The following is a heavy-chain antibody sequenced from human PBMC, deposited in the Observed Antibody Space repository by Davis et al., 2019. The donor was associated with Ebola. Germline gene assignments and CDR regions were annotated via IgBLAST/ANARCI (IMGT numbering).Heavy chain of an antibody. CDR2: ISYDGSNK. Sequence: GESLKISCAASGFTFSSYGMHWVRQAPGKGLEWVAVISYDGSNKYYADSVKGRFTISRDNSKNTLYLQMNSLRAEDTAVYYCAKDGSDTPFDYWGQGTLVTVSS. CDR1: GFTFSSYG. D-gene: IGHD2-2*03. J-gene: IGHJ4*02. V-gene: IGHV3-30*18. CDR3: AKDGSDTPFDY.